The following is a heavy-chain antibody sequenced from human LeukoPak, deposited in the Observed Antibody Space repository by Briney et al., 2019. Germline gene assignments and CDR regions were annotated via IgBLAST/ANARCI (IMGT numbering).Heavy chain of an antibody. V-gene: IGHV3-15*01. CDR1: GFTFSSYA. J-gene: IGHJ3*02. CDR2: IKSKTDGGTR. D-gene: IGHD4/OR15-4a*01. CDR3: TTFDYAAFLI. Sequence: GGSLRLSCAAPGFTFSSYAMSWVRQAPGKGLEWVGRIKSKTDGGTRDYAAPVRGRFTISRDDSKNTLYLQMNSLKTEDTAVYYCTTFDYAAFLIWGQGTMVTVSS.